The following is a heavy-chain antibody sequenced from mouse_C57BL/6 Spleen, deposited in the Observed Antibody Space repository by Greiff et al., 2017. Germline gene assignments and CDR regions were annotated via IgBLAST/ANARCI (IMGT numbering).Heavy chain of an antibody. CDR3: ARRKDWYCDV. J-gene: IGHJ1*03. Sequence: QVQLQQPGAELVKPGASVKLSCKASGYTFTSYWMHWVKQSPGQGLEWIGMIHPISGSTNYNDKFKRKATLTVDKSSSTAYMQLSSLTSEDCAGYEWARRKDWYCDVWGTGTTVTVSS. CDR2: IHPISGST. CDR1: GYTFTSYW. V-gene: IGHV1-64*01.